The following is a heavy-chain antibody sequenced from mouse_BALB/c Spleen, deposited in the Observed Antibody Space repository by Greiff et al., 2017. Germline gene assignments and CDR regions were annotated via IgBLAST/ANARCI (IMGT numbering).Heavy chain of an antibody. CDR3: ARGNYGSPSMDY. V-gene: IGHV7-3*02. J-gene: IGHJ4*01. D-gene: IGHD1-1*01. Sequence: EVHLVESGGGLVQPGGSLRLSCATSGFTFTDYYMSWVRQPPGKALEWLGFIRNKANGYTTEYSASVKGRFTISRDNSQSILYLQMNTLRAEDSATYYCARGNYGSPSMDYWGQGTSVTVSS. CDR1: GFTFTDYY. CDR2: IRNKANGYTT.